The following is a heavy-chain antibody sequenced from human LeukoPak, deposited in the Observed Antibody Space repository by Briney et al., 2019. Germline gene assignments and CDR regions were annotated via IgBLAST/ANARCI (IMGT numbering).Heavy chain of an antibody. D-gene: IGHD6-6*01. J-gene: IGHJ4*02. Sequence: GGSLRLSCAASGFTFSSYTMNWVRQAPGKGLEWVSSISSSSSYIYYADSVKGRFTISRGNAKNSLYLQMNSLRAEDTAVYYCARDPGAYSRSPIDSWGQGTLVTVSS. CDR3: ARDPGAYSRSPIDS. V-gene: IGHV3-21*01. CDR1: GFTFSSYT. CDR2: ISSSSSYI.